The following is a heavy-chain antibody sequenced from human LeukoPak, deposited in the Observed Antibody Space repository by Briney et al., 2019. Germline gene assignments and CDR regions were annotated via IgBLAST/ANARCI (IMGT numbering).Heavy chain of an antibody. CDR2: ISAYNGNT. CDR3: ARVDIDIVVVTAADFDY. V-gene: IGHV1-18*01. D-gene: IGHD2-21*02. Sequence: ASVKVSCKASGYTFTSYGISWVRQAPGQGLEWMEWISAYNGNTNYAQKLQGRVTMTTDTSTSTAYMELRSLRSDDTAVYYCARVDIDIVVVTAADFDYWGQGTLVTVSS. J-gene: IGHJ4*02. CDR1: GYTFTSYG.